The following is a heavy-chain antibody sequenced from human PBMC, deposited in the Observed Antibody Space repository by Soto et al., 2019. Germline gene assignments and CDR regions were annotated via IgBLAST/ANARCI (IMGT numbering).Heavy chain of an antibody. V-gene: IGHV3-7*01. J-gene: IGHJ1*01. Sequence: EVQLVESGGGLVQPGGSLRLSCAASGFAFSSYWMSWVRQAPGKGLEWVANIKQDGSEKYYVDSVKGRFTISRDNAKNSLYLQMSSLRAEDTAVFYCVVVVAEYFQYWGQGTLVTVSS. D-gene: IGHD2-21*01. CDR2: IKQDGSEK. CDR1: GFAFSSYW. CDR3: VVVVAEYFQY.